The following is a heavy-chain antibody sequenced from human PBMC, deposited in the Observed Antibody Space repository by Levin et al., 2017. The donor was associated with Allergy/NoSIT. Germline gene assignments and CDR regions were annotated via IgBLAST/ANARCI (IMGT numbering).Heavy chain of an antibody. Sequence: GGSLRLSCTASGFTFPNYAINWVRQAPGEGLEWVSTISGPGDTTYYAESVKGRFTISRDNSKNTVYLQMNSLRAEDTAVYYCARDDHRMGATNAGYWGQGTLVTVSS. CDR3: ARDDHRMGATNAGY. D-gene: IGHD1-26*01. V-gene: IGHV3-23*01. CDR2: ISGPGDTT. J-gene: IGHJ4*02. CDR1: GFTFPNYA.